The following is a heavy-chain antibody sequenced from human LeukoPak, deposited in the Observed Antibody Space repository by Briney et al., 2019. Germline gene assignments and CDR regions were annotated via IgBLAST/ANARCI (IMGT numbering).Heavy chain of an antibody. V-gene: IGHV4-59*01. CDR3: ARSAEWLRNAFDI. Sequence: SETLSLTCTVSGASTSHFYWNWIRQPPGKGLEWIGYMHNSGSSKHSPSLKSRVTISIDTSKNQLSLQLTSVTAADTAIYYCARSAEWLRNAFDIWGQGTMVSVSS. CDR2: MHNSGSS. CDR1: GASTSHFY. D-gene: IGHD5-12*01. J-gene: IGHJ3*02.